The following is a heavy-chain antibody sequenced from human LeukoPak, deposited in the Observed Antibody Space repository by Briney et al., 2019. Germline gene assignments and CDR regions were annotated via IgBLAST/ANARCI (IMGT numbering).Heavy chain of an antibody. CDR1: GGTFSSYA. Sequence: ASVKVSCKASGGTFSSYAISWVRQAPGQGLEWMGRIIPILGIANYAQKFQGRVTITADKSTSTAYMELSSLRSEDTAVYYCARDSVATISNYWGQGTLVTVPS. J-gene: IGHJ4*02. CDR3: ARDSVATISNY. CDR2: IIPILGIA. V-gene: IGHV1-69*04. D-gene: IGHD5-12*01.